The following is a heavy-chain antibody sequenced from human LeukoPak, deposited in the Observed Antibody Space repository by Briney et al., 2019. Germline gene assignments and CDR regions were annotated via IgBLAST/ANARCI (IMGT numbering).Heavy chain of an antibody. CDR1: GGSISSTNYY. CDR3: ARLDYDFWSGNHDY. V-gene: IGHV4-39*01. D-gene: IGHD3-3*01. J-gene: IGHJ4*02. CDR2: IYYSGST. Sequence: SETLSLTCTVSGGSISSTNYYWGWIRQPPGKGLEWIGSIYYSGSTFYNPSLQSRVTISVDTSKNQFSLRLSSVSAADTAVYYCARLDYDFWSGNHDYWGQGTLVTVSS.